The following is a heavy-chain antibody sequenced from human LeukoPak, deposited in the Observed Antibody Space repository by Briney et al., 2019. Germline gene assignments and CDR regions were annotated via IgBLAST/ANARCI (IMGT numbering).Heavy chain of an antibody. D-gene: IGHD6-13*01. Sequence: ASVKVSCKASGHTFTSYDINWVRQATGQGLEWMGWMNPNSGNTGYAQKFQGRVTITRNTSISTAYMELSSLRSEDTAVYYCARGRRGKYSSSSHPCDYWGQGTLVTVSS. CDR1: GHTFTSYD. J-gene: IGHJ4*02. V-gene: IGHV1-8*03. CDR2: MNPNSGNT. CDR3: ARGRRGKYSSSSHPCDY.